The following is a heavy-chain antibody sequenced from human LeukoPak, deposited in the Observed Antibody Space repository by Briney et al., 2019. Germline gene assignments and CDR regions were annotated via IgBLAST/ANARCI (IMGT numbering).Heavy chain of an antibody. D-gene: IGHD3-16*01. CDR3: AKEHDYTNAAPEWGFDS. J-gene: IGHJ4*02. CDR1: GFTFSFYA. V-gene: IGHV3-23*01. CDR2: ISGSSSHT. Sequence: GGSLRLSCAASGFTFSFYAMSWVRQAPGKGLEWVSGISGSSSHTKDADFVRGRFTIYRDNSRNTLFLQLNSLTAEDTAVYYCAKEHDYTNAAPEWGFDSWGQGSLVIVSS.